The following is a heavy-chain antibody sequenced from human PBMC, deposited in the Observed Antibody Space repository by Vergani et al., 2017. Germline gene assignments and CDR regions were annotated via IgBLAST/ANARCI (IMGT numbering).Heavy chain of an antibody. D-gene: IGHD2-2*01. V-gene: IGHV3-7*01. CDR3: ARRCSTSTSSPYGMDV. Sequence: VQLVESGGGLVQPGGSLRLSCAASGFTFSSYWMSWVRQAPGKGLEWVANIKQEGSDKYYVDSVKGRFTISRDNSKNTLYLQINSLRAEDTAVYYCARRCSTSTSSPYGMDVWGQGTTVTVSS. CDR1: GFTFSSYW. J-gene: IGHJ6*02. CDR2: IKQEGSDK.